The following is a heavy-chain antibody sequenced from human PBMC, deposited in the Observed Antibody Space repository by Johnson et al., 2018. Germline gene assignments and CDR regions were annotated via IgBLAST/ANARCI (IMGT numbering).Heavy chain of an antibody. V-gene: IGHV3-23*01. J-gene: IGHJ3*02. CDR2: ITGSCSNT. CDR1: GFTFSNYA. CDR3: AKRMSPTTVRWEALDI. Sequence: EVQLLESGGGLVQPGGSLRLSCAASGFTFSNYAMTWVRQAPGKGLAWVSTITGSCSNTFYADSVKGRFTIPRDNSKNTLYLQMNSLRADDTAGYYGAKRMSPTTVRWEALDIWGQGTMVTVSS. D-gene: IGHD4-17*01.